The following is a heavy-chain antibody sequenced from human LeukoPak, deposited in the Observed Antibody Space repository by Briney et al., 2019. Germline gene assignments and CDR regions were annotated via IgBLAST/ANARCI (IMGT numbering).Heavy chain of an antibody. CDR1: GYTFTGYY. Sequence: ASVKVSCTASGYTFTGYYMHWVRQAPGQGLEWMGRINPNSGGTNYAQKFQGRVTMTRDTSISTAYMELSRLRSDDTAVYYCAREVVWNGDWFDPWGQGTLVTVSS. D-gene: IGHD1-1*01. CDR2: INPNSGGT. CDR3: AREVVWNGDWFDP. V-gene: IGHV1-2*06. J-gene: IGHJ5*02.